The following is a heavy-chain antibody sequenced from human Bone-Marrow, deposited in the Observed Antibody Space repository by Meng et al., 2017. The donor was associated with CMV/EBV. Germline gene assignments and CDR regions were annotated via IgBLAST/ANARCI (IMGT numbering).Heavy chain of an antibody. CDR2: INGGGNT. J-gene: IGHJ6*02. CDR1: GFTVSNFF. D-gene: IGHD2-2*03. V-gene: IGHV3-66*02. CDR3: ARAQNWMMMDV. Sequence: LSCLGSGFTVSNFFVTWVRQAPGKGLEWLSFINGGGNTYDSESVKGRFTLSRDTSKNTIYLQINSLRGEDTARYYCARAQNWMMMDVWGQGTTVTVSS.